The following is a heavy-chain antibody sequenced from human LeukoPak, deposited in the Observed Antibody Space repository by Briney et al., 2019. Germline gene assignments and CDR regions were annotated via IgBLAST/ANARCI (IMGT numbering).Heavy chain of an antibody. V-gene: IGHV4-4*07. Sequence: SETLSLTCTVSGGSISSYYWSWIRQPAGKGLEWIGRTYTSGSTNYNPSLKSRVTISVDTSKNQFSLKLSSVTAADTAVYYCARGRATVTTYYYMDVWGKGTTVTVSS. CDR2: TYTSGST. D-gene: IGHD4-11*01. CDR3: ARGRATVTTYYYMDV. J-gene: IGHJ6*03. CDR1: GGSISSYY.